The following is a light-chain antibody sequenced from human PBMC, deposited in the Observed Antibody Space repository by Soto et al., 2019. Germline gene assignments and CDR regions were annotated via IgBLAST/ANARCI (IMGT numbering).Light chain of an antibody. Sequence: SYELTQPPSVSVAPGQTARITCEGDSLGSKSVHWYQQRPGQAPILVVFDDSDRPSGIHEQFSGSKSANTATLTFSGVEAGDEADYYCQVWESSTDHYVFGTGTKLTVL. V-gene: IGLV3-21*02. CDR2: DDS. CDR3: QVWESSTDHYV. CDR1: SLGSKS. J-gene: IGLJ1*01.